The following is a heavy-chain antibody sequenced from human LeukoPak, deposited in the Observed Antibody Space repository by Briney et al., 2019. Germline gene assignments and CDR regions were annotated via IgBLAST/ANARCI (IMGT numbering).Heavy chain of an antibody. V-gene: IGHV3-7*01. Sequence: PGGSLRLSCAVSGFTFTDYWMNWVRQAPGKGLEWVASIRQDGSEKTYVGSVKGRFTISRDNTKNSLSLQVNSLRVEDTAVYYCARDGTAAGLYFDLWGQGTLVTVSS. CDR3: ARDGTAAGLYFDL. D-gene: IGHD6-13*01. CDR2: IRQDGSEK. J-gene: IGHJ4*01. CDR1: GFTFTDYW.